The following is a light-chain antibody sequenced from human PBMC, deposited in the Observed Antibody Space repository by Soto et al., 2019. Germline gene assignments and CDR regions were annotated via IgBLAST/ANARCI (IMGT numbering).Light chain of an antibody. V-gene: IGKV3-15*01. CDR1: QSLTNN. Sequence: EMILTQSPATLSVSPGGRATLSCRASQSLTNNLAWYQQNPGHAPRRLIYAASTRATGIPARFSGSGSGTDFTLTISSLQSEDFAVYHCQHRGTFGQGTKVEIK. CDR3: QHRGT. J-gene: IGKJ1*01. CDR2: AAS.